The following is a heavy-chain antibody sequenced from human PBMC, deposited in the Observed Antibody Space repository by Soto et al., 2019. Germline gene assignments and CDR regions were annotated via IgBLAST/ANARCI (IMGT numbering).Heavy chain of an antibody. D-gene: IGHD1-7*01. CDR3: ASLLGTTYYYGMDV. CDR1: GFTFSDYY. CDR2: ISSSGSTI. Sequence: PGGSLRLSCAASGFTFSDYYMSWIRQAPGKGLEWVSYISSSGSTIYYADSVKGRFTISRDNAKNSLYLQMNSLRAEDTAVYYCASLLGTTYYYGMDVWGQGTTVTASS. V-gene: IGHV3-11*01. J-gene: IGHJ6*02.